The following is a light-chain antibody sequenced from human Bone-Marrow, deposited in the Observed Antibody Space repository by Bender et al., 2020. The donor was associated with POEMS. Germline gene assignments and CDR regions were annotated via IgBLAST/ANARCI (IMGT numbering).Light chain of an antibody. V-gene: IGLV1-44*01. Sequence: QSVLTQPPSASGTPGQRVTISCSGSNSNIGTNAVNCYQQFPGTAPKLLIYSGNQRPSGVPDRFYAFKSGTSTSLAISGLQSEDEAGYCCAAWDAGLSGGVVGGGTKLTVL. CDR3: AAWDAGLSGGV. CDR1: NSNIGTNA. J-gene: IGLJ3*02. CDR2: SGN.